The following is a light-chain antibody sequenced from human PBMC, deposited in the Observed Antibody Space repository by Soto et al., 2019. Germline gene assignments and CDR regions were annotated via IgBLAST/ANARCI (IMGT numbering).Light chain of an antibody. CDR1: QSISSW. CDR3: QQYNSYSQFT. V-gene: IGKV1-5*01. Sequence: DIQMTQSPSTLSASVGDRVTITCRASQSISSWLAWYQQKPGKAPKLLIYDASSLESGVPSRFSGSGSGTEFTLTISSLQPDDCATYYCQQYNSYSQFTFGPGTKVDIK. CDR2: DAS. J-gene: IGKJ3*01.